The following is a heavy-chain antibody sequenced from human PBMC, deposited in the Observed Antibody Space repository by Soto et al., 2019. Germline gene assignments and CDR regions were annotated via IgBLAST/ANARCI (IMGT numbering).Heavy chain of an antibody. CDR1: GFTFSSYA. Sequence: GGSLRLSCAASGFTFSSYAMSWVRQAPGKGLEWVSAISGSGGSTYYADSVKGRFTISRDNSKNTLYLQMNSLRAEDTAVYYCAKAPYSNFARFHFDYWGQGTLVTVSS. J-gene: IGHJ4*02. D-gene: IGHD4-4*01. V-gene: IGHV3-23*01. CDR3: AKAPYSNFARFHFDY. CDR2: ISGSGGST.